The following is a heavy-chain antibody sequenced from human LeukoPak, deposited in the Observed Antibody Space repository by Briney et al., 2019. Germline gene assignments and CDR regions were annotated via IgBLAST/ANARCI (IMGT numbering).Heavy chain of an antibody. CDR2: IYYSGST. D-gene: IGHD3-22*01. CDR1: GGSISSYY. Sequence: SETLSLTCTVSGGSISSYYWSWIRQPPGKGLEWIGYIYYSGSTNYNPSLKSRVTISVDTSKNQFSLKLSSVTAADTAVYYCARAYSGTYYYDSSGYYYFDYWGQGTLVTVSS. J-gene: IGHJ4*02. CDR3: ARAYSGTYYYDSSGYYYFDY. V-gene: IGHV4-59*12.